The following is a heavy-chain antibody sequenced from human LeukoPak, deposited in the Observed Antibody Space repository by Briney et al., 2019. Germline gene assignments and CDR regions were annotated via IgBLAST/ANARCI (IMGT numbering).Heavy chain of an antibody. J-gene: IGHJ4*02. CDR1: GFTFSSYA. CDR3: AREGASSGYATLDY. V-gene: IGHV3-30*04. D-gene: IGHD5-12*01. Sequence: GGSLRLSCAASGFTFSSYAMHWVRQAPGKGLEWVAVISYDGSNKYYADSVKGRFTISRDNSKNTLYLQMNSLRAEDTAVYYCAREGASSGYATLDYWGQGTLVTVSS. CDR2: ISYDGSNK.